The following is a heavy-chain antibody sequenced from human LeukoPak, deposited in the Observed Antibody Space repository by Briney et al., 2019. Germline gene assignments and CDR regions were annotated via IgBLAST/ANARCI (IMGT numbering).Heavy chain of an antibody. CDR1: GFTLSGYR. CDR2: IKYDGSEK. V-gene: IGHV3-7*01. CDR3: ARGLGWLDP. J-gene: IGHJ5*02. Sequence: GGSLRLSCAGSGFTLSGYRMTWVRRAPGTGLEWVANIKYDGSEKQYVDSVKGRFTISRDNAKNSLYLQMNSLRVEDMAVYYCARGLGWLDPWGQGTLVTVSS.